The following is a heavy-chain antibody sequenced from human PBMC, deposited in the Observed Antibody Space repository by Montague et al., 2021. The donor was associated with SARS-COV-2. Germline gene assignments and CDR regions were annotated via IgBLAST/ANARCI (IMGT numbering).Heavy chain of an antibody. Sequence: SETLSLTCTVSGDSVSHDFWTWIRQPPGKGLEWIGYVYYSRSSSYNPSLRGRVSIVVDTSKNQSSLRLSTVTAADTAIYFCVRDPAPSGSGTFYDYWGQGTLVAVSS. V-gene: IGHV4-59*02. CDR1: GDSVSHDF. CDR2: VYYSRSS. CDR3: VRDPAPSGSGTFYDY. J-gene: IGHJ4*02. D-gene: IGHD1-26*01.